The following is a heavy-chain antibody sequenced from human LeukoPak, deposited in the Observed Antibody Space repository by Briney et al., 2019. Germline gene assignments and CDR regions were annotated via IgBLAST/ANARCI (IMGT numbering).Heavy chain of an antibody. CDR2: IYPGDSQT. CDR3: ARAWNFDY. D-gene: IGHD1-1*01. Sequence: GESLKIYCKGSGYSFANYWIGWVRQMPGKGLEWMGIIYPGDSQTRYSPSFQGQVTISADKFISTAYLQWSSLKASDTAIYYCARAWNFDYWGQGTLVTVSS. V-gene: IGHV5-51*01. J-gene: IGHJ4*02. CDR1: GYSFANYW.